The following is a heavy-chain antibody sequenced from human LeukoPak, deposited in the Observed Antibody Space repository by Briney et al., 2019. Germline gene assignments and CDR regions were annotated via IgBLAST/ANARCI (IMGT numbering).Heavy chain of an antibody. CDR3: ARAGAPADIGRWSSWFLDY. D-gene: IGHD6-13*01. Sequence: GASVNVSCMASGYTFTSYYMHWVRQAPGQGLEWVGLINPSGGSTSYAQKFQGRVTMTRDTSTSTVYMELSSLRSEDTAVYYCARAGAPADIGRWSSWFLDYWGQGTLVTVSS. CDR2: INPSGGST. CDR1: GYTFTSYY. J-gene: IGHJ4*02. V-gene: IGHV1-46*01.